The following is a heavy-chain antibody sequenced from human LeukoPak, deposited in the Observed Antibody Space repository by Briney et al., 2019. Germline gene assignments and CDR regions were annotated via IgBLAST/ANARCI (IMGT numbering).Heavy chain of an antibody. D-gene: IGHD3/OR15-3a*01. CDR2: ISSINSGE. CDR3: VKDWTYSFED. CDR1: GFTFSSYA. J-gene: IGHJ4*02. V-gene: IGHV3-48*01. Sequence: GRSLRLSCAASGFTFSSYAMHWVRQAPGKGLEWISYISSINSGEYYADSVKGRFSISRDNAKNSLSLQMNSLRVEDTAVYYCVKDWTYSFEDWGQGTLVTVSS.